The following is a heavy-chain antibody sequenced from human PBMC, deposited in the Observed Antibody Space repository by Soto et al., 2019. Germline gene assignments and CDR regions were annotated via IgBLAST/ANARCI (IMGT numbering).Heavy chain of an antibody. CDR3: ARPKTMVYSAFDV. D-gene: IGHD2-8*01. J-gene: IGHJ3*01. V-gene: IGHV3-74*03. CDR2: INPDASDT. Sequence: EVQLVESGGGLVQPGGSLRLSCAASGFTFSRHWLHWVRQAPGEGLVWVSRINPDASDTKYADSVKGRFTISRDNAKSTLYQDMKSLRAEDTGVYYCARPKTMVYSAFDVWGQGTRVTVSS. CDR1: GFTFSRHW.